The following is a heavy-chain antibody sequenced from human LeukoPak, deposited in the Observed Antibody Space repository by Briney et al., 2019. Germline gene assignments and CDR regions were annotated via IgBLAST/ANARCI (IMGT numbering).Heavy chain of an antibody. D-gene: IGHD2-8*01. CDR2: IIPIFGTA. Sequence: SVKVSCKASGGTFSSYAISWVRQAPGQGLEWMGGIIPIFGTANYAQKFQGRVTITADESTSTAYMELSSLRSEDTAVYYCATSVLMVYATDFDYWGQGTLVTVSS. V-gene: IGHV1-69*13. CDR3: ATSVLMVYATDFDY. J-gene: IGHJ4*02. CDR1: GGTFSSYA.